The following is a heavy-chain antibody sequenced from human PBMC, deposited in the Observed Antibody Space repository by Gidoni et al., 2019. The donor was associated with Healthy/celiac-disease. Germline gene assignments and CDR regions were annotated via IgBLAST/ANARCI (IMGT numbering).Heavy chain of an antibody. CDR1: GYTFTGYY. V-gene: IGHV1-2*02. Sequence: QVQLVQSGAELQKPGASVKFSFTASGYTFTGYYMPYVRPAPGQGLEWMGWINPNSGGTNYAQKFQGRVTMTRDTSISTAYMELSRLRSDDTAVYYCARDLDVSGYDYWLLPIKPIYGMDVWGQGTTVTVSS. D-gene: IGHD5-12*01. J-gene: IGHJ6*02. CDR2: INPNSGGT. CDR3: ARDLDVSGYDYWLLPIKPIYGMDV.